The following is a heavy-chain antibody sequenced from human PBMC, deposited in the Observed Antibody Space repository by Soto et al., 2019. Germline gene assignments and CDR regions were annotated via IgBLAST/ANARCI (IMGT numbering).Heavy chain of an antibody. CDR2: ISAYNGNT. Sequence: QVQLVQSGAEVKKPGASVKVSCKASGYTFTSYGISWVRQAPGQGLEWMGWISAYNGNTNYAQKLQGRVTMTTDTSTSTAYMDLRSLRSDDTAVYYCARESRYDVGNGYYRPGYFDDWGHGTLVTVSS. D-gene: IGHD3-3*01. V-gene: IGHV1-18*01. CDR3: ARESRYDVGNGYYRPGYFDD. CDR1: GYTFTSYG. J-gene: IGHJ4*01.